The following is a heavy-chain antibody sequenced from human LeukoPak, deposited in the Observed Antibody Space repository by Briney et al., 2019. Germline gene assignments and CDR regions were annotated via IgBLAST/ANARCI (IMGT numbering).Heavy chain of an antibody. V-gene: IGHV1-69*13. CDR2: IIPIFGTA. D-gene: IGHD6-19*01. CDR3: ARQWTLIRNWFDP. J-gene: IGHJ5*02. CDR1: GGTFSSYA. Sequence: SVKVSCKASGGTFSSYAISWVRQAPGQGLEWMGGIIPIFGTANYAQKFQGSVTITADESTSTAYMELSSLRSEDTAVYYCARQWTLIRNWFDPWGQGTLVTVSS.